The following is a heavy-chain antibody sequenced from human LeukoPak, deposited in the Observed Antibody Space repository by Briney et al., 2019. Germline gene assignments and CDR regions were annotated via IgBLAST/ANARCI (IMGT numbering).Heavy chain of an antibody. CDR1: GYRFTSYW. V-gene: IGHV5-51*01. Sequence: GESLKISCEGSGYRFTSYWIGWVRQMPGKGLEWMGIIYPGDSDTRYSPSFQGQVTISADKSISTAYLQWSSLKASDTAMYYCARHQSSYDFWSGDGPFDIWGQGTMVTVSS. D-gene: IGHD3-3*01. CDR2: IYPGDSDT. CDR3: ARHQSSYDFWSGDGPFDI. J-gene: IGHJ3*02.